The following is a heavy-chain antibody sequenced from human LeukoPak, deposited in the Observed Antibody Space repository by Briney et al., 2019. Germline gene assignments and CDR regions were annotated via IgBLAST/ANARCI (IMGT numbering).Heavy chain of an antibody. D-gene: IGHD6-13*01. V-gene: IGHV4-59*01. Sequence: SETLSLTCTVSGGSISSYYWSWIRQPPGKGLEWIGNIYYSGSTNYNPSLKSRVTISVDTSKNQFSLKLSSVTAADTAVYYCARDIAAADFNWFDPWGQGTLVTVSS. CDR2: IYYSGST. J-gene: IGHJ5*02. CDR3: ARDIAAADFNWFDP. CDR1: GGSISSYY.